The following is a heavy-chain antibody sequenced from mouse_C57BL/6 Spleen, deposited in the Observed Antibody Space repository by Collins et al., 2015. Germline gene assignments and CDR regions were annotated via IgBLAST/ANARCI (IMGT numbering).Heavy chain of an antibody. CDR1: GYTFTDYN. Sequence: EVQLQQSGPELVKPGASVKMSCKASGYTFTDYNMHWVKQSHGRSLEWIGYINPNNGGTTYNQKFKGKATLTVNKSSSTAYMELRSLTSEDSAVYYCARGGLTTVIAPGALDYWGQGTSVTVS. V-gene: IGHV1-22*01. D-gene: IGHD1-1*01. CDR3: ARGGLTTVIAPGALDY. CDR2: INPNNGGT. J-gene: IGHJ4*01.